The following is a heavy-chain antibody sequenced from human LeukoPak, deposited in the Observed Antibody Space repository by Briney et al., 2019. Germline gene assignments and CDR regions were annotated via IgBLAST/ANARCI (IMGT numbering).Heavy chain of an antibody. J-gene: IGHJ4*02. CDR2: FEPEDGER. CDR3: VTPGGGAPIAIVDY. Sequence: ASVKVSCTVSGYTLTELSLHWVRQAAGKGLEWMGGFEPEDGERVYAQTFQGRVAMTEDTSTDTAYMELSSLTSEDTAVYYCVTPGGGAPIAIVDYWGQGTLVTVSS. CDR1: GYTLTELS. V-gene: IGHV1-24*01. D-gene: IGHD3-16*01.